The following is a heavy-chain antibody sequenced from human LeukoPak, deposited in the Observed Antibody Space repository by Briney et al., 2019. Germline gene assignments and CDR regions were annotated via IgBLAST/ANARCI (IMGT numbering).Heavy chain of an antibody. CDR1: GFTFSSYS. CDR2: ISSSSSYI. Sequence: GGSLRLSCAASGFTFSSYSMNWVRQAPGKGLEWVSSISSSSSYIYYADPVKGRFTISRDNAKNSLYLQMNSLRAEDTAVYYCARGDSGPAHLNTYWGQGTLVTVSS. J-gene: IGHJ4*02. V-gene: IGHV3-21*01. CDR3: ARGDSGPAHLNTY. D-gene: IGHD3-10*01.